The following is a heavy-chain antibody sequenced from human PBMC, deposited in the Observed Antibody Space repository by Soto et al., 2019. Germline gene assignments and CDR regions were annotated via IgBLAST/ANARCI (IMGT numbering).Heavy chain of an antibody. V-gene: IGHV1-69*06. CDR1: GGTFKTYT. D-gene: IGHD1-26*01. CDR2: IIPMYDSA. J-gene: IGHJ4*02. CDR3: STWRTYSGSYCFDY. Sequence: QVQLVQSGAELKKPGSSVNVSCAASGGTFKTYTINWVRQAPGQGLEWIGQIIPMYDSANYAQRFPGRVTISADKSTNIAYMELRGLRSEDTALYYCSTWRTYSGSYCFDYWGQGTLVSVSS.